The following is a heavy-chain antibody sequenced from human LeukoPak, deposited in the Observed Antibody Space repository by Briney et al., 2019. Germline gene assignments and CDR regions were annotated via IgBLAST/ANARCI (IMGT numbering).Heavy chain of an antibody. V-gene: IGHV4-39*07. J-gene: IGHJ3*02. Sequence: PSETLSLTCTVSGGSISSSSYYWGWIRQPPGKGLEWIGSIYYSGSTNYNPSLKSRVTISVDTSKNQFSLKLSSVTAADTAVYYCARGNFFCSGGSCTSAFDIWGQGTMVTVSS. D-gene: IGHD2-15*01. CDR2: IYYSGST. CDR3: ARGNFFCSGGSCTSAFDI. CDR1: GGSISSSSYY.